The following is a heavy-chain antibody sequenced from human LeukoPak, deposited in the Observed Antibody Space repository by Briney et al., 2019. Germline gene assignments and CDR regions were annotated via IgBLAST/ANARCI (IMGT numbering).Heavy chain of an antibody. D-gene: IGHD1-1*01. Sequence: PGGSLRLSCAASGFTFSSYWMSWVRQAPGKGLEWVSLISWDGGSTYYADSVKGRFTISRDNSKNSLYLQMNSLRTEDTALYYCAKDMEGQDYYYYMDVWGKGTTVTVSS. CDR1: GFTFSSYW. CDR3: AKDMEGQDYYYYMDV. J-gene: IGHJ6*03. V-gene: IGHV3-43*01. CDR2: ISWDGGST.